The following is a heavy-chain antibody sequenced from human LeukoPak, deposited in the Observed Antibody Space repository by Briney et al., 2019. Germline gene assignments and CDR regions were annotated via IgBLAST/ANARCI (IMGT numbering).Heavy chain of an antibody. Sequence: SETLSLTCTVSGYSISSDYYWGWIRQPPGKGLEWIGSIHHSGRTYYNPSLKSRVTISVDTSKNQFSLKLSSVTAADTAVYYCVRGDASSGRDYWGQGTLVTVSS. CDR2: IHHSGRT. D-gene: IGHD1-1*01. J-gene: IGHJ4*02. CDR3: VRGDASSGRDY. V-gene: IGHV4-38-2*02. CDR1: GYSISSDYY.